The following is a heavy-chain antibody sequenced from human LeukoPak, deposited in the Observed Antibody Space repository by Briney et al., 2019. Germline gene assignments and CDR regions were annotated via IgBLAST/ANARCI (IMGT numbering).Heavy chain of an antibody. J-gene: IGHJ1*01. CDR3: ARGGAARLHFQN. D-gene: IGHD6-6*01. CDR1: GGSISSYY. Sequence: SENLSLTCTVSGGSISSYYWCWIRQPPGKGLEWIGYIYHSGSTNYNPSLQSRVTISVDTSKNQFSLNLNSVTAADTAVYYCARGGAARLHFQNWGQGTLVTVSS. V-gene: IGHV4-59*01. CDR2: IYHSGST.